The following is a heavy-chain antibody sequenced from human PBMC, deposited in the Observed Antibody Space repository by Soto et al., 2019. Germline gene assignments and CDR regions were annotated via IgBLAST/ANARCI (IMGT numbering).Heavy chain of an antibody. D-gene: IGHD2-21*01. J-gene: IGHJ4*02. CDR2: IHPSGGGS. V-gene: IGHV1-46*02. CDR3: ARGGHIAVVNDSFDY. Sequence: GASVKVSCKPSGYTLNTYYLHWVRQAPGQGLEWMGIIHPSGGGSTYAQKFLGRVTMTRDTSTSTVFMELSSLRSADTAVYYCARGGHIAVVNDSFDYWGQGTLVTVSS. CDR1: GYTLNTYY.